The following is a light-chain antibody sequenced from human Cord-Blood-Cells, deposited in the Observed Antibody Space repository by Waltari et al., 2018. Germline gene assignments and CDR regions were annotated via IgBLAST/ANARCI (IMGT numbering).Light chain of an antibody. Sequence: QSALTQTASVSGSPGQSITLPCTGTSSDVGGYNYVSWYQQPPGKTPKLMIYEVSNRPSGVSNRFSGSKSGNTASLTISGLQAEDEADYYCSSYTSSSTWVFGGGTKLTVL. CDR3: SSYTSSSTWV. V-gene: IGLV2-14*01. J-gene: IGLJ3*02. CDR1: SSDVGGYNY. CDR2: EVS.